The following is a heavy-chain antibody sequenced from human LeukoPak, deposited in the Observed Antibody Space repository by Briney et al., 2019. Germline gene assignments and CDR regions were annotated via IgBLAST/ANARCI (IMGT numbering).Heavy chain of an antibody. Sequence: SETLSHTYTVSGGSIDAYYWTWIRQPGDKRLEWPGLMFTSGDTYYNPSLRGRLTISLDTAKNQIFLKLTSVTAADTAVYFCARDTVFGVQYPGFYGLDQSGQGALVTVSS. CDR3: ARDTVFGVQYPGFYGLDQ. CDR1: GGSIDAYY. J-gene: IGHJ4*02. V-gene: IGHV4-4*07. CDR2: MFTSGDT. D-gene: IGHD3-3*01.